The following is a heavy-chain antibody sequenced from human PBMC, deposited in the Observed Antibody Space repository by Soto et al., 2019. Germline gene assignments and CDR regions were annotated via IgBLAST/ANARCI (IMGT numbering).Heavy chain of an antibody. V-gene: IGHV3-23*01. J-gene: IGHJ3*02. Sequence: EVQLLESGGGLVQPGGSLRLSCSASGLTFSSYAMTWVRQAPGKGLEWVSGISGGGYSTDYADSVKGRFTISRDNSKNTLYLQMNSLIVEDTAVYYCAKDVVSSSASDAFDIWGQGIMVTVSS. D-gene: IGHD2-21*01. CDR3: AKDVVSSSASDAFDI. CDR1: GLTFSSYA. CDR2: ISGGGYST.